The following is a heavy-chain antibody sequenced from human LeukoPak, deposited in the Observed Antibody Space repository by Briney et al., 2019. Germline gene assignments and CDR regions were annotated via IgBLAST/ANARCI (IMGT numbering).Heavy chain of an antibody. CDR1: GGTFSSYA. CDR3: ARGGSPGVVGSFDY. Sequence: ASVKVSCKASGGTFSSYAISWVRQAPGQGLEWMGGIIPIFGTANYAQKFQGRVTITADESTSTAYMELSSLRSEDTAVYYCARGGSPGVVGSFDYWGQGTLVTVSS. CDR2: IIPIFGTA. V-gene: IGHV1-69*13. J-gene: IGHJ4*02. D-gene: IGHD2-15*01.